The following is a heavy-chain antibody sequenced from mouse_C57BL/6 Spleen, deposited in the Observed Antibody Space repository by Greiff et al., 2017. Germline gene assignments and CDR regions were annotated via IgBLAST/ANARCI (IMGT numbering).Heavy chain of an antibody. CDR1: GYAFSSSW. V-gene: IGHV1-82*01. D-gene: IGHD1-1*01. Sequence: QVQLQQSGPELVKPGASVKISCKASGYAFSSSWMNWVKQRPGKGLEWIGRIYPGDGDTNYNGKFKGKATLTADKSSSTAYMQLSSLTSEDSAVYFCARSNYYGSSHLYWYFDVWGTGTTVTVSS. J-gene: IGHJ1*03. CDR3: ARSNYYGSSHLYWYFDV. CDR2: IYPGDGDT.